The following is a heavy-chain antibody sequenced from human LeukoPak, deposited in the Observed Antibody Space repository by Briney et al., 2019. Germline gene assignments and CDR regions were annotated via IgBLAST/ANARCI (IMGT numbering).Heavy chain of an antibody. CDR1: GFTFSSYA. D-gene: IGHD3-22*01. Sequence: GGSLRLSCAASGFTFSSYAMHWVRQAPGKGLEWVAVISYDGSNKYYADSVKGRFTISRDYSKNTLYLQMNSLRAEDTAVYYCAKGTYYYDSSGYYYFDYWGQGTLVTVSS. CDR2: ISYDGSNK. J-gene: IGHJ4*02. V-gene: IGHV3-30-3*01. CDR3: AKGTYYYDSSGYYYFDY.